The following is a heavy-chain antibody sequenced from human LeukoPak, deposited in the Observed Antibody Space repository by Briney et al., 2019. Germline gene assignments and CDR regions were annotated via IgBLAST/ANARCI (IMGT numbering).Heavy chain of an antibody. CDR1: GGSISSSSYY. J-gene: IGHJ4*02. CDR3: ARGGSYTMVKNY. Sequence: SAPLSLTCTVSGGSISSSSYYWGWIRQPPGKGLEWIGSMYSSGSTYYNPSLKSRVTISVDTSKNQFSLKLNSVTAADTAVYYCARGGSYTMVKNYWGQGTLVTVSS. CDR2: MYSSGST. V-gene: IGHV4-39*07. D-gene: IGHD1-26*01.